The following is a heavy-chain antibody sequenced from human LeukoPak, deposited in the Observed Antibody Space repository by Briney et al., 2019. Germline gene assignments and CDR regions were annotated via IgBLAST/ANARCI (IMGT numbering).Heavy chain of an antibody. CDR3: ASRSSIWSGYQDTLYYFDS. CDR2: IYYSGST. V-gene: IGHV4-59*01. Sequence: PSETLSLTCIVSGGSISSYYWSWIRQPPGKRLEWIGHIYYSGSTNYNPSLNSRVTISVDTSKNQFSLKLSSVTAADTAVYYCASRSSIWSGYQDTLYYFDSWGQGTLVTVSS. J-gene: IGHJ4*02. D-gene: IGHD3-3*01. CDR1: GGSISSYY.